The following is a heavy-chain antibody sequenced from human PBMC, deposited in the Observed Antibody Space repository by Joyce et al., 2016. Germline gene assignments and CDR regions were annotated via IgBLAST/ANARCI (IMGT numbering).Heavy chain of an antibody. CDR3: VRQGRRRDAYNYVGL. CDR1: GASFSSHY. V-gene: IGHV4-34*01. J-gene: IGHJ4*02. Sequence: QVQLQQWGAGLLKPSETLSLTCAVHGASFSSHYWGWIRQSPGKGLEWIGEVHHTANTNYNPSLKSRVTISLDTSKNRLSLNLTSVSAADTAKYYCVRQGRRRDAYNYVGLWGQGTLVTVSS. CDR2: VHHTANT. D-gene: IGHD5-24*01.